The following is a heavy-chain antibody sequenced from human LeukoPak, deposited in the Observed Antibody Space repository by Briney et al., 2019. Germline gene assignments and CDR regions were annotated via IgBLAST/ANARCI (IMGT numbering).Heavy chain of an antibody. CDR2: ISYDGSNK. V-gene: IGHV3-30*04. CDR3: AKATIQQWLVKVDSFDS. Sequence: GGSLRLSCAASGFTFSSYAMHWVRQAPGKGLEWVAVISYDGSNKYYADSVKGRFTISRDNSKNTLYLQMNSLRAEDTAIYYCAKATIQQWLVKVDSFDSWGQGILVTVSS. D-gene: IGHD6-19*01. J-gene: IGHJ4*02. CDR1: GFTFSSYA.